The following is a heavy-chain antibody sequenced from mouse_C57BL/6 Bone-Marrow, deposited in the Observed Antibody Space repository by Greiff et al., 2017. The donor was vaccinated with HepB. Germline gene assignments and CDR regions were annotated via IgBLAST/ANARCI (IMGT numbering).Heavy chain of an antibody. D-gene: IGHD1-3*01. CDR3: ARGRKEWFPFAY. V-gene: IGHV1-36*01. Sequence: VQLQQSEPVLVKPGPSGKISVKASEFTFPDYYWPWGKQSHGKGLEWIGLVYPYNGGTSYNQKFKGKATLTVDTSSSTAYMELNSLTSEDSAVYYCARGRKEWFPFAYWGQGTLVTVSA. CDR1: EFTFPDYY. CDR2: VYPYNGGT. J-gene: IGHJ3*01.